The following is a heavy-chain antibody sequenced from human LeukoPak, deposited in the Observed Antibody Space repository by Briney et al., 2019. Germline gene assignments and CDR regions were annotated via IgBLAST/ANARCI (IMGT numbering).Heavy chain of an antibody. CDR1: GFTFSSYW. D-gene: IGHD2-2*01. CDR3: ARGDEYGYYFDY. V-gene: IGHV3-7*03. J-gene: IGHJ4*02. CDR2: IKQDGSEK. Sequence: HPGGSPRLSCAASGFTFSSYWMSWVRQAPGKGLGWVANIKQDGSEKYYVDSVKGRFTISRDNAKNSLYLQMNSLRAEDTAVYYCARGDEYGYYFDYWGQGTLVTVSS.